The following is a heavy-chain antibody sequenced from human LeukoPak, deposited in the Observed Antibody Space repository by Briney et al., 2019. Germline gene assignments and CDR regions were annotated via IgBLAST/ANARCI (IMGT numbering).Heavy chain of an antibody. D-gene: IGHD1-26*01. CDR2: IIPIFGTA. Sequence: GSSVKVSCKASGGTFSSYAISWVRQAPGQGLEWMGGIIPIFGTANYAQKFQGRVTITADESTSTAYMELSSLRSEDTAVYYCASLEYSAELQYDYWGQGTLVTVSS. CDR3: ASLEYSAELQYDY. V-gene: IGHV1-69*01. J-gene: IGHJ4*02. CDR1: GGTFSSYA.